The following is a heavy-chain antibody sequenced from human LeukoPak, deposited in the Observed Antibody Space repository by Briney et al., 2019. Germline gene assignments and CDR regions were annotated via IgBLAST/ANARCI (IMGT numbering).Heavy chain of an antibody. CDR2: IDYSGGST. CDR3: ARGADTGYSSDS. D-gene: IGHD6-19*01. V-gene: IGHV3-23*01. J-gene: IGHJ5*02. Sequence: GGSLRLSCTASGFTLSSYEMSWIRQAPGKGLEWVSSIDYSGGSTYYADSVKGRFTISRDNAKNTLYLQMNSLRAEDTAVYYCARGADTGYSSDSWGQGTLVTVSS. CDR1: GFTLSSYE.